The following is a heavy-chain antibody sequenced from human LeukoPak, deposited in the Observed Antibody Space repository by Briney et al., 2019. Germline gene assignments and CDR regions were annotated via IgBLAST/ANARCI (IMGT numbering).Heavy chain of an antibody. J-gene: IGHJ4*02. CDR2: VDPENGET. Sequence: GASVKVSCKASEDTFSDYYIHWVQQAPGKGLEWMGRVDPENGETKYAEKFQGRVTITADTSTDTAYMELSSLISDDTAVYYCATVERGFRAYASFYFDYWGRGTLVTVSS. V-gene: IGHV1-69-2*01. CDR1: EDTFSDYY. D-gene: IGHD5-12*01. CDR3: ATVERGFRAYASFYFDY.